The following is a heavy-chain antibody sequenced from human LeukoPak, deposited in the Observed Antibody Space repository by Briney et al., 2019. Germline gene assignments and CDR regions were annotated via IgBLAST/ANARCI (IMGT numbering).Heavy chain of an antibody. D-gene: IGHD1/OR15-1a*01. CDR3: TRLNRGDY. J-gene: IGHJ4*02. V-gene: IGHV3-73*01. CDR1: GFTFSGSA. CDR2: IRSKANSYAT. Sequence: GGSLRLSCAASGFTFSGSAMHWVRQASGKGLEWVGCIRSKANSYATAYAASGNGRFTISRDDSKNTADLQMNSLKTEDTAVYYCTRLNRGDYWGQGTLVTVSS.